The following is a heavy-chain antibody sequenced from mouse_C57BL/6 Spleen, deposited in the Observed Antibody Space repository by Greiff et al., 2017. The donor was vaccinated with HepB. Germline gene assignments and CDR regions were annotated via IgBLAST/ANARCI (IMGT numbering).Heavy chain of an antibody. Sequence: EVQRVESGPELVKPGASVKISCKASGYSFTGYYMNWVKQSPEKSLEWIGEINPSTGGTTYNQKFKAKATLTVDKSSSTAYMQLKSLTSEDSAVYYCARSDYDGYAMDYWGQGTSVTVSS. J-gene: IGHJ4*01. CDR3: ARSDYDGYAMDY. CDR2: INPSTGGT. V-gene: IGHV1-42*01. CDR1: GYSFTGYY. D-gene: IGHD2-4*01.